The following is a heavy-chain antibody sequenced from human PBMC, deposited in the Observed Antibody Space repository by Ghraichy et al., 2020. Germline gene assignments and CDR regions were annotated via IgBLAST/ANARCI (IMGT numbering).Heavy chain of an antibody. CDR3: ARGRPARKWEPEYFQH. CDR2: INHSGST. Sequence: SETLSLTCAVYGGSFSGYYWSWIRQPPGKGLEWIGEINHSGSTNYNPSLKSRVTISVDTSKNQFSLKLSSVTAADTAVYYCARGRPARKWEPEYFQHWGQGTRVTVSS. D-gene: IGHD1-26*01. CDR1: GGSFSGYY. J-gene: IGHJ1*01. V-gene: IGHV4-34*01.